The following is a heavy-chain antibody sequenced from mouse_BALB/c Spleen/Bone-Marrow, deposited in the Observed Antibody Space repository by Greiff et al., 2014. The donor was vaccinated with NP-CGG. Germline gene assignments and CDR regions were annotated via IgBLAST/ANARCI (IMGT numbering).Heavy chain of an antibody. D-gene: IGHD1-2*01. V-gene: IGHV1-87*01. CDR2: IYPGDGDT. Sequence: VKLMESGAELARPGASVKLSCKASGYTLTNYWLQWVKQRPGQGLEWIGAIYPGDGDTRYTQKFKGKATLTADKSSSTAYMQLSSLASEDSAVYYCARGGITTAPFAYWGQGTLVTVSA. CDR3: ARGGITTAPFAY. CDR1: GYTLTNYW. J-gene: IGHJ3*01.